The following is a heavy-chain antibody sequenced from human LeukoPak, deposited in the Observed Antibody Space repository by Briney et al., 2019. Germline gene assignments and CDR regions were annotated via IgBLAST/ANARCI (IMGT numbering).Heavy chain of an antibody. CDR3: ARSPYSSSWYYFDY. Sequence: PGGSLRLSCAASGFTFNSYTMSWVRQAPGKGLEWVSSISSSSSYIYYADSVKGRFTISRDNAKNSLYLQMNSLRAEDTAVYYCARSPYSSSWYYFDYWGQGTLVTVSS. J-gene: IGHJ4*02. D-gene: IGHD6-13*01. V-gene: IGHV3-21*01. CDR1: GFTFNSYT. CDR2: ISSSSSYI.